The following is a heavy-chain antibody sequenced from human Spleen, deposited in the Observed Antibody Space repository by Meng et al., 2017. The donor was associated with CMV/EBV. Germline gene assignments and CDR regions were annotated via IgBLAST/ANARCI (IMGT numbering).Heavy chain of an antibody. CDR1: GGSISSINYY. CDR2: IYYSGTT. Sequence: SETLSLTCTVSGGSISSINYYWGWIRQPPGKGLEWIGSIYYSGTTYYNPSLKSRVTISVDTSRNQFSLKLSSVTAADTAVYYCARLGLLQLDIWGQGTVVTVSS. CDR3: ARLGLLQLDI. D-gene: IGHD1-1*01. V-gene: IGHV4-39*07. J-gene: IGHJ3*02.